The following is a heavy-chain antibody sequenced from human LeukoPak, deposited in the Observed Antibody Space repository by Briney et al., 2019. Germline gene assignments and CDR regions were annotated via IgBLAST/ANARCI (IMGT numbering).Heavy chain of an antibody. CDR2: IYYSGST. Sequence: SETLSLTCTVSGGSISSYYWSWIRQPPGKGLEWIGYIYYSGSTNYNPSLKSRVTMSVDTSKNQFSLKLSSVTAADTAVYYCARGPYSSSSLVYYYYYMDVWGKGTTVTVSS. V-gene: IGHV4-59*12. J-gene: IGHJ6*03. CDR3: ARGPYSSSSLVYYYYYMDV. D-gene: IGHD6-6*01. CDR1: GGSISSYY.